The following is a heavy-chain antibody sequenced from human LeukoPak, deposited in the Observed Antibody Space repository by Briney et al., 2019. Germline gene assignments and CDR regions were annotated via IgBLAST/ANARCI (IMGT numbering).Heavy chain of an antibody. Sequence: GESLKISCKGSGYSFTSYWIGWVRQMPGKGLEWMGIIYPGDSDTRYSPSFQGQVTISADKSISTAYLQWSSLKASDTAMYYCARRSVATAIRGAFDIWGQGTMVTVSS. CDR3: ARRSVATAIRGAFDI. J-gene: IGHJ3*02. D-gene: IGHD2-21*02. CDR1: GYSFTSYW. CDR2: IYPGDSDT. V-gene: IGHV5-51*01.